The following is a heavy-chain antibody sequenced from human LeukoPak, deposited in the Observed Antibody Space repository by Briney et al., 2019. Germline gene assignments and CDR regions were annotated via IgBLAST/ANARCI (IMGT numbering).Heavy chain of an antibody. J-gene: IGHJ4*02. CDR1: GFTFNTYW. D-gene: IGHD1-26*01. Sequence: QAGGSLRLSCAASGFTFNTYWMSWVRQAPGKGLEWVANINQGEGEKYYVDSVKGRFTISRDNAKKSLFLQMNGLRAEDTAVYYCARGRFIAGTTAYYFDYWGQGTLVTVSS. CDR3: ARGRFIAGTTAYYFDY. V-gene: IGHV3-7*03. CDR2: INQGEGEK.